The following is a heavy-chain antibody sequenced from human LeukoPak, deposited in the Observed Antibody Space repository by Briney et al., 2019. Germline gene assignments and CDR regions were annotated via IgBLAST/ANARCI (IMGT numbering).Heavy chain of an antibody. D-gene: IGHD2-2*01. J-gene: IGHJ5*02. CDR2: INTNTGNP. V-gene: IGHV7-4-1*02. CDR3: ARGPPHPVPASAGVWDNWFDP. CDR1: GYTFTEYS. Sequence: ASVKVSCKAYGYTFTEYSMHWVRQAPGQGLEWMGWINTNTGNPTYAQGFTGRFVFSLDTSVSTAYLQISSLKAEDTAVYYCARGPPHPVPASAGVWDNWFDPWGQGTLVTVSS.